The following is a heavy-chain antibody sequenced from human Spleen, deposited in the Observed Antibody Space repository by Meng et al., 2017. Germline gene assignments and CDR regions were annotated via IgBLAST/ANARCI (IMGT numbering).Heavy chain of an antibody. Sequence: SVKVSCKASGGTFSSYAISWVRQAPGQGLEWMGGIIPIFGTANYAQKFQGRVTITTDESTSTAYMELSSLRSEDTAVYYCARVVTEYHKGNDAFDIWGQGTMVTVSS. J-gene: IGHJ3*02. D-gene: IGHD1-14*01. CDR3: ARVVTEYHKGNDAFDI. CDR1: GGTFSSYA. V-gene: IGHV1-69*05. CDR2: IIPIFGTA.